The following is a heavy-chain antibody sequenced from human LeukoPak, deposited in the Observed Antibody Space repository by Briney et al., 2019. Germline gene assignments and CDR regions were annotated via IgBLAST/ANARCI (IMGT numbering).Heavy chain of an antibody. V-gene: IGHV1-8*01. D-gene: IGHD3-22*01. Sequence: GASVKVSCKASGYTFTSYDINWVRQATGQGLEWMGWMNPNSGNTGYAQKFQGRVTMTRNTSISTAYMELSSRRSEDTAVYYCATGVSSGYSATDYWGQGTLVTVSS. CDR1: GYTFTSYD. CDR3: ATGVSSGYSATDY. CDR2: MNPNSGNT. J-gene: IGHJ4*02.